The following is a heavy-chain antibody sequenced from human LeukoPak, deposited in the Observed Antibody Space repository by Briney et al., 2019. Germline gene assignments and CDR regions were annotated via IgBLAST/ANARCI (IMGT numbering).Heavy chain of an antibody. D-gene: IGHD2-21*02. CDR1: GGSISSSNYY. V-gene: IGHV4-61*02. CDR3: ARAYCGGDCYPSWYYYYGMDV. CDR2: IYTSGST. J-gene: IGHJ6*02. Sequence: PSETLSLTCTVSGGSISSSNYYWSWIRQPAGKGLEWIGRIYTSGSTNYNPSLKSRVTMSVDTSKNQFSLKLSSVTAADTAVYYCARAYCGGDCYPSWYYYYGMDVWGQGTTVTVSS.